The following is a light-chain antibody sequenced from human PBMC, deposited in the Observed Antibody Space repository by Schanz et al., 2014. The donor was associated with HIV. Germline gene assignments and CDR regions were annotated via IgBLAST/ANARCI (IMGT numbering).Light chain of an antibody. J-gene: IGLJ2*01. CDR2: GNN. CDR1: SSNIGTHYD. V-gene: IGLV1-40*01. Sequence: QSVLTQPPSVSGAPGQRVTISCTGSSSNIGTHYDVHRYQQLPGTAPKLLIYGNNNQPSGVPDRFSGSKSGTSASLAITGLQAEDEADYYCQSYDSSLSGNVVFGGGTKLTVL. CDR3: QSYDSSLSGNVV.